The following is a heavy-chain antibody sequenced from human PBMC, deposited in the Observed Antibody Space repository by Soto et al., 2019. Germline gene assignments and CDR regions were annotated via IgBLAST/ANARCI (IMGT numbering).Heavy chain of an antibody. CDR3: ASREGSGSYFDY. CDR2: IIPILGIA. Sequence: QVQLVQSGAEVKKPGSSVKVSCKASGGTFSSYTISWVRQAPGQGLEWMGRIIPILGIANYAQKFQGRVTTAADKATSTAYMELSSLRSEDTAVYYCASREGSGSYFDYWGQGTLVTVSS. J-gene: IGHJ4*02. CDR1: GGTFSSYT. V-gene: IGHV1-69*02. D-gene: IGHD3-10*01.